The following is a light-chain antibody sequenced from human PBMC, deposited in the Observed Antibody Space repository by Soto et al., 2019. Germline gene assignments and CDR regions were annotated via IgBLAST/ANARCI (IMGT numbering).Light chain of an antibody. CDR2: LDSDGSH. V-gene: IGLV4-69*01. J-gene: IGLJ2*01. CDR3: QTGGTGIHVV. CDR1: SGHSSYA. Sequence: QLVLTQSPSASASLGASVKLTCTLSSGHSSYAIAWHQQQPEKGPRYLMKLDSDGSHTKGDAIPDRFSGSSSGAERYLTIPSLQSEDEADYYCQTGGTGIHVVFGGGTKLTVL.